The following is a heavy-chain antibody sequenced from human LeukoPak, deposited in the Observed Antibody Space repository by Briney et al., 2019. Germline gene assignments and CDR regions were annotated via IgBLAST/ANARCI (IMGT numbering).Heavy chain of an antibody. Sequence: GASAKVSCKASGYTFIAYYMHWVRQAPGQGLEWMGRINPNSGGTNYAQNFQGRVTMTRDTSISTAYMELRSLRSDDTAVYYCASSYDSSGYYFDPWGQGTLVTVSS. D-gene: IGHD3-22*01. CDR1: GYTFIAYY. J-gene: IGHJ4*02. CDR3: ASSYDSSGYYFDP. CDR2: INPNSGGT. V-gene: IGHV1-2*06.